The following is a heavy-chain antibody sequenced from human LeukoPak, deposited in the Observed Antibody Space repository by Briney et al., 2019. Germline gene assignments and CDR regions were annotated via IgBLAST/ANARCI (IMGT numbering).Heavy chain of an antibody. Sequence: GGSLGLSCAVSGFTFSTYDMHCVPQVKGKGPECVSAIGTVGDTYYTDSVKGRFTICSEDAKNSLYLQLNIMRAGDTAIYYCVREIISAPGASFYQGLDVWGQGTTVTVSS. CDR2: IGTVGDT. D-gene: IGHD6-13*01. V-gene: IGHV3-13*01. CDR1: GFTFSTYD. CDR3: VREIISAPGASFYQGLDV. J-gene: IGHJ6*02.